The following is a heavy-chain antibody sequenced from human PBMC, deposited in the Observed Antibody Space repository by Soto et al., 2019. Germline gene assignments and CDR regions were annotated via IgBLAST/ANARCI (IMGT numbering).Heavy chain of an antibody. Sequence: PGESLKISCNASGYSFTNYWITWVRQMPWKGLECMGRIDPSDSYINYSPSFQGHVTIPADKSISTAYLQWSSLKASDTAMYYCARRTVAAAFDFWGQGTLVTVSS. CDR2: IDPSDSYI. CDR1: GYSFTNYW. D-gene: IGHD6-19*01. V-gene: IGHV5-10-1*01. J-gene: IGHJ4*02. CDR3: ARRTVAAAFDF.